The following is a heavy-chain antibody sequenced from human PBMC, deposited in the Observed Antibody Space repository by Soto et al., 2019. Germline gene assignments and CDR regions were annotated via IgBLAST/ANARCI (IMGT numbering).Heavy chain of an antibody. CDR2: ISAYNGNT. D-gene: IGHD2-8*01. V-gene: IGHV1-18*01. CDR1: GYTFTSYG. J-gene: IGHJ6*02. CDR3: ARYHYCTNGVCYDYYGMDV. Sequence: ASVKVSCKASGYTFTSYGISWVRQAPGQGLEWMGWISAYNGNTNYAQKLQGRVTMTTDTSTSTAYMELRSLRSDDTAVYYCARYHYCTNGVCYDYYGMDVWGQGTTVTVSS.